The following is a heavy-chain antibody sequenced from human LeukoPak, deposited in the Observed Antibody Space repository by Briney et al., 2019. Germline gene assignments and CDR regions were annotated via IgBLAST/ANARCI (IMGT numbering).Heavy chain of an antibody. CDR1: GFTFSSYA. CDR3: ARWASGSGSLDY. V-gene: IGHV3-64*01. D-gene: IGHD3-10*01. J-gene: IGHJ4*02. CDR2: ISSNGGST. Sequence: GGSLRLSCAASGFTFSSYAMHWVHQAPGKGLEYVSAISSNGGSTYYANSVKGRFTISRDNSKNTLYLQMGSLRAEDMAVYYCARWASGSGSLDYWGQGTLVTVSS.